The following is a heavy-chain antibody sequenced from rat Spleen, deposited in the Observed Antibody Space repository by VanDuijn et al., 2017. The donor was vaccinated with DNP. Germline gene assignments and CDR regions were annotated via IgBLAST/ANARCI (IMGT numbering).Heavy chain of an antibody. J-gene: IGHJ1*01. CDR3: ARGIITALPYWSFDF. D-gene: IGHD1-6*01. CDR2: ITPSGGNT. CDR1: GFTFNNHW. Sequence: EVQLVESGGDLVQPGKSLKLSCAASGFTFNNHWMTWIRQVPGKGLEWVASITPSGGNTYFPDSVKGRFTISRNNAKNTLYLQMNSLRSEDTATYYCARGIITALPYWSFDFWGPGTMVTVSS. V-gene: IGHV5-31*01.